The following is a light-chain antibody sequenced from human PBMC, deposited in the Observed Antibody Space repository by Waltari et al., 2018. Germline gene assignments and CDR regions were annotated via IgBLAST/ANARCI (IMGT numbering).Light chain of an antibody. CDR2: EVS. CDR1: SSDVGGYNY. V-gene: IGLV2-14*01. Sequence: QSALTQPASVSGSPGQSITISCTGTSSDVGGYNYVSLYPQHPGKAPKLMIYEVSNRPSGVSNRFSGSKSGNTASLTISGLQAEDEAYYYCSSYTSSSTLVVFGGGTKLTVL. CDR3: SSYTSSSTLVV. J-gene: IGLJ2*01.